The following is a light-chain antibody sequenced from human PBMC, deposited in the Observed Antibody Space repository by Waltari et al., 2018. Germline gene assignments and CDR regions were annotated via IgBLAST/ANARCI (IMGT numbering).Light chain of an antibody. J-gene: IGLJ3*02. Sequence: SYDVTQPLSVSVALGQTAKITCGGNSIGTKNVHWYQQRPGQAPVLVIYRDTNRPSGITERFSGSKSGNTATLTVNRAQVDDEADYYCQLWDNTWVFGGGTKLTVL. CDR2: RDT. CDR3: QLWDNTWV. CDR1: SIGTKN. V-gene: IGLV3-9*01.